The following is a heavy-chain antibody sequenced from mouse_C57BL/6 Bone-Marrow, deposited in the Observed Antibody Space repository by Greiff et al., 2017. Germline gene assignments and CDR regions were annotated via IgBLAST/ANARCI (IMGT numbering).Heavy chain of an antibody. Sequence: EVKLMESGGGLVQSGRSLRLSCATSGFTFSDFYMEWVRQAPGKGLEWIAASRNKANDYTTEYSASVKGRFIVSRDTSQSILYLQMNALRAEDTAIYYCARDAITTVVSFDYWGQGTTLTVSS. D-gene: IGHD1-1*01. J-gene: IGHJ2*01. CDR2: SRNKANDYTT. CDR3: ARDAITTVVSFDY. V-gene: IGHV7-1*01. CDR1: GFTFSDFY.